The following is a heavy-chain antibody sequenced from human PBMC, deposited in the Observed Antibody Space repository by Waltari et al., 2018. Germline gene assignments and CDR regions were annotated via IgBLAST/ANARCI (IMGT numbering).Heavy chain of an antibody. CDR1: GGSFSGYY. Sequence: QVQLQQWGAGLLKPSETLSLTCAVYGGSFSGYYWSWIRQPPGKGLEWIGEINHSGSTNDNPSLKSRVTISVDTSKNQFSLKLSSVTAADTAVYYCARDLPAAMDYWGQGTLVTVSS. D-gene: IGHD2-2*01. CDR2: INHSGST. CDR3: ARDLPAAMDY. V-gene: IGHV4-34*01. J-gene: IGHJ4*02.